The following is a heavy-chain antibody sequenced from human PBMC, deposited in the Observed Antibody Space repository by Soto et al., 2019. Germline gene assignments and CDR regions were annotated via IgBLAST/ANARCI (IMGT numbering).Heavy chain of an antibody. J-gene: IGHJ6*02. V-gene: IGHV3-33*01. CDR3: ARDCPRIWFEEDDHGMDV. CDR2: IWYDGSNK. Sequence: QVQLVESGGGVVQPGRSLRLSCAASGFTFSSYGMHWVRQAPGKGLEWVAVIWYDGSNKYYADSVKGRFTISRDNSKNTLDVQMSSLRAEDTAVDSCARDCPRIWFEEDDHGMDVWGQGTTVTVSS. D-gene: IGHD3-10*01. CDR1: GFTFSSYG.